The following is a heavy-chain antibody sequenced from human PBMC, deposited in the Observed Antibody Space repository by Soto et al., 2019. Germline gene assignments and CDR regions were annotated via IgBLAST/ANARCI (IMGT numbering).Heavy chain of an antibody. Sequence: SETLSLTCIVSGGSISSYYWSWIRQPPGKGLEWIGYIYYSGSTNYNPSLKSRVTISVDTSKNQFSLKLSSVTAADTAVYYCARRTLFGDFRGNIGNRTHVRAFDIWGQGTMVTVSS. D-gene: IGHD3-10*02. V-gene: IGHV4-59*08. CDR1: GGSISSYY. J-gene: IGHJ3*02. CDR3: ARRTLFGDFRGNIGNRTHVRAFDI. CDR2: IYYSGST.